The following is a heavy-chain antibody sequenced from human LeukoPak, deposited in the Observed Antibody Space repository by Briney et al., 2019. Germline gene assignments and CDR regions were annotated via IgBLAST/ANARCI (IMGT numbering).Heavy chain of an antibody. J-gene: IGHJ4*02. CDR1: GYTFTSYG. D-gene: IGHD3-10*01. V-gene: IGHV1-18*04. CDR2: ISAYNGNT. Sequence: ASVKVSCKASGYTFTSYGISWVRQAPGQGLEWMGWISAYNGNTNYAQKLQGRVTITTDTSTSTAYMELRSLRSDDTAVYYCARVLGYGSGSYYSLYYFDYWGQGTLVTVSS. CDR3: ARVLGYGSGSYYSLYYFDY.